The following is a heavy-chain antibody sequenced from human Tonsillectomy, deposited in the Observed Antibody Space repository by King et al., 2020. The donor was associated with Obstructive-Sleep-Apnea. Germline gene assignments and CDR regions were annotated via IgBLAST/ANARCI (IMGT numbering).Heavy chain of an antibody. J-gene: IGHJ4*02. D-gene: IGHD4-17*01. CDR1: GFTFSSYS. CDR3: ARWIGVDYGLDY. V-gene: IGHV3-21*01. CDR2: ISSSSRYI. Sequence: VQLVESGGGLVKPGGALRLSCAASGFTFSSYSMNWVRQAPGKGLGWGSSISSSSRYIYYAESVKGRFTISRDNAKNTLYLQMNSLRAEDTAVYYCARWIGVDYGLDYWGQGTLVTVSS.